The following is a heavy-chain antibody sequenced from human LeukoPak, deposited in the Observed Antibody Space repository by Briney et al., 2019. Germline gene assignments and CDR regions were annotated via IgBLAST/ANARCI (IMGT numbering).Heavy chain of an antibody. J-gene: IGHJ4*02. Sequence: GSLRLSCAASGFTFSSYSMNWVRQPPGKGLEWIGSIYYSGSTYYNPSLKSRVTISVDTSKNQFSLKLSSVTAADTAVYYCARSEAGLLWFGELTFFDYWGQGTVVTVSS. D-gene: IGHD3-10*01. CDR1: GFTFSSYSMN. V-gene: IGHV4-39*01. CDR2: IYYSGST. CDR3: ARSEAGLLWFGELTFFDY.